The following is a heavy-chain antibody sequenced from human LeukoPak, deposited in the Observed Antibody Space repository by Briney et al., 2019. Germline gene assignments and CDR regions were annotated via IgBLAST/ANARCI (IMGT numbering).Heavy chain of an antibody. D-gene: IGHD6-6*01. CDR2: ISSSSSYI. J-gene: IGHJ4*02. CDR1: EFTFSSYS. V-gene: IGHV3-21*01. Sequence: GGSLRLSCAASEFTFSSYSMNWVRQAPGKGLEWVSSISSSSSYIYYADSVKGRFTISRDNAKNSLYLQMNSLRAEDTAVYYCARDDSSSTPNFDYWGQGTLVTVSS. CDR3: ARDDSSSTPNFDY.